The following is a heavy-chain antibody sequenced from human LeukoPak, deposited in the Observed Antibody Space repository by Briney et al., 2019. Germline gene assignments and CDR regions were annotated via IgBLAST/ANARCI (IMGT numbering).Heavy chain of an antibody. CDR3: ASTLYSGSYYLTQLDY. D-gene: IGHD1-26*01. V-gene: IGHV4-59*01. J-gene: IGHJ4*02. CDR2: IYYSGST. Sequence: PSETLSLTCTVSVGPISSYYGSWIRQPPGKGLEWIGYIYYSGSTNYNPSLKSRVTISVDTSKNQFSLKLSSVTAADTAVYYCASTLYSGSYYLTQLDYWGQGTLVTVSS. CDR1: VGPISSYY.